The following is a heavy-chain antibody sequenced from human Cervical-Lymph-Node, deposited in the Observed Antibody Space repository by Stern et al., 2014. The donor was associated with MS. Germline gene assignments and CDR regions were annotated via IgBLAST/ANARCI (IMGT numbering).Heavy chain of an antibody. V-gene: IGHV1-18*01. CDR1: GYTFTSYG. CDR3: ARDWYYYDSSGPGVYYGMDV. CDR2: ISAYNGNT. D-gene: IGHD3-22*01. J-gene: IGHJ6*02. Sequence: QVQLVESGAEVKKPGASVKVSCKASGYTFTSYGISWVRQAPGQGLEWMGWISAYNGNTNYAQKLQGRVPMTTDTSTSTAYMELRSLRSDDTAVYYCARDWYYYDSSGPGVYYGMDVWGQGTTVTVSS.